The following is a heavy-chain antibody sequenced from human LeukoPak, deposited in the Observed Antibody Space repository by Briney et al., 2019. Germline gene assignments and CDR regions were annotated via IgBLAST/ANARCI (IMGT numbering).Heavy chain of an antibody. J-gene: IGHJ4*02. CDR2: IYTSGST. Sequence: SETLSLTCTVSGGSISSYYWSWIRQPAGKGLEWIGRIYTSGSTNYNPSLKSRRTMSVDTSKNQFSLKLSSVTAADTAVYYCARENLSGYSSRFDYWGQGTLVTVSS. V-gene: IGHV4-4*07. CDR1: GGSISSYY. D-gene: IGHD5-18*01. CDR3: ARENLSGYSSRFDY.